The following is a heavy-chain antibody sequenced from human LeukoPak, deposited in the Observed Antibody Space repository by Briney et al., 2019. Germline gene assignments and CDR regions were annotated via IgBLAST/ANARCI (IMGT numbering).Heavy chain of an antibody. CDR3: AKIPGGSRADY. CDR1: GYSISSGYY. Sequence: SETLSLTCAVSGYSISSGYYWGWIRQPPGKGLEWIGNFYHSGGTYYNPSLKSRVTISADTSKNQFSLKLSSVTAADTAVYYCAKIPGGSRADYWGQGTLVTVSS. J-gene: IGHJ4*02. V-gene: IGHV4-38-2*01. CDR2: FYHSGGT. D-gene: IGHD6-25*01.